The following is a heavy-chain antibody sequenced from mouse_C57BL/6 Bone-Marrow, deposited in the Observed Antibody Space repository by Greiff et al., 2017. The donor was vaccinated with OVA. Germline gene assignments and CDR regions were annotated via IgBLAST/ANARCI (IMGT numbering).Heavy chain of an antibody. CDR3: AISLITTVVARYFDV. V-gene: IGHV1-74*01. CDR1: GYTFTSYW. D-gene: IGHD1-1*01. J-gene: IGHJ1*03. Sequence: VKLQEPGAELVKPGASVKVSCKASGYTFTSYWMHWVKQRPGQGLEWIGRIHPSDSDTNYNQKFKGKATLTVDKSSSTAYMQLSSLTSEDSAVYYCAISLITTVVARYFDVWGTGTTVTVSS. CDR2: IHPSDSDT.